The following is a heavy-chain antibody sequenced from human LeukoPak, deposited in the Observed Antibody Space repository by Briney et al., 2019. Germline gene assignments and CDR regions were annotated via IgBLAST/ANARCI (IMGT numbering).Heavy chain of an antibody. CDR1: GFSFTTYW. J-gene: IGHJ3*02. Sequence: GSLRLSCAASGFSFTTYWMGWVRQPPGKGLEWIGNIYYTGPTYYNASLESRVTISLDTSKNQFFLKLSSVTAADTAVYYCARAHRRTMVRGVRVGAFDIWGQGTMVTVSS. D-gene: IGHD3-10*01. CDR2: IYYTGPT. V-gene: IGHV4-39*07. CDR3: ARAHRRTMVRGVRVGAFDI.